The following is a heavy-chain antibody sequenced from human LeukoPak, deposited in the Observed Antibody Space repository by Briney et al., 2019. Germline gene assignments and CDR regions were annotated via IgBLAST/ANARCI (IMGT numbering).Heavy chain of an antibody. J-gene: IGHJ3*01. CDR1: GFMFSRFG. D-gene: IGHD3-16*01. CDR2: IHGNGETT. CDR3: GRDPNGDYVGAFEF. V-gene: IGHV3-23*01. Sequence: GGSLRLSCVGSGFMFSRFGLIWVRQAPGKGLGWVSGIHGNGETTYYGDSVKGRFTISRDNSKSTLYLQMNSLRVEDTAEYFCGRDPNGDYVGAFEFWGQGTKVAVSS.